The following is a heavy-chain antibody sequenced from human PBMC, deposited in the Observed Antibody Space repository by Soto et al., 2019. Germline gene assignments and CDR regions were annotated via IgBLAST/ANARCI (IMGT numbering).Heavy chain of an antibody. V-gene: IGHV4-59*01. CDR2: IYYSGIT. D-gene: IGHD3-22*01. J-gene: IGHJ4*02. CDR1: GGSISSYY. CDR3: ASGDYDSSGYYYGY. Sequence: PSETLSLTCTVSGGSISSYYWSWIRQPPGKGLEWIGYIYYSGITNYNPSLKSRVTISVDTSKNQFSLKLSSVTAADTAVYYCASGDYDSSGYYYGYWGQGTLDTVSS.